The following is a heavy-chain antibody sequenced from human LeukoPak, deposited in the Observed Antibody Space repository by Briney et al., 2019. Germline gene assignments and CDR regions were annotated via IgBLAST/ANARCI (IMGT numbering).Heavy chain of an antibody. D-gene: IGHD3-22*01. CDR1: GYRLSYYG. V-gene: IGHV1-18*01. J-gene: IGHJ4*02. Sequence: ASVKVSCKASGYRLSYYGISWVRQAPGQGLEWMGWINAYTGNTNYAQKLQGRVTMITDTSTSTAYMELRSLRSDDTAVYYCARAHPEYYDSSGYNPLDFWGQGTLVTVSS. CDR2: INAYTGNT. CDR3: ARAHPEYYDSSGYNPLDF.